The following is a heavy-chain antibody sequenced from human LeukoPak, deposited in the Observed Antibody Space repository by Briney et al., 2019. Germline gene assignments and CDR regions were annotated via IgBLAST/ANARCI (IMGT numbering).Heavy chain of an antibody. CDR3: ARDYFRSSWSRPAWFDP. V-gene: IGHV4-34*01. J-gene: IGHJ5*02. Sequence: SETLSLTCAVYGGSFSGYYWSWIRQPPGKGLEWIGEINHSGSTNYNPSLKSRVTISVDTSKNQFSLKLSSVTAADTAVYYCARDYFRSSWSRPAWFDPWGQGTLVTVSS. D-gene: IGHD6-13*01. CDR1: GGSFSGYY. CDR2: INHSGST.